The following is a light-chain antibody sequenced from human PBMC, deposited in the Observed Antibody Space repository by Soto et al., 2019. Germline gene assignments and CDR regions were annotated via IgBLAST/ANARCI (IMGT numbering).Light chain of an antibody. CDR2: EVS. Sequence: QSVLTQPPSASGSPGQSVTISCTGTSSDVGGYNYVSWYQQHPGKAPKLMIYEVSKRPSGVPDRFSGSKSGTSASLAISGLRSEDEAVYYCASWDDRLGAVIFGGGTKVTVL. CDR3: ASWDDRLGAVI. CDR1: SSDVGGYNY. V-gene: IGLV2-8*01. J-gene: IGLJ2*01.